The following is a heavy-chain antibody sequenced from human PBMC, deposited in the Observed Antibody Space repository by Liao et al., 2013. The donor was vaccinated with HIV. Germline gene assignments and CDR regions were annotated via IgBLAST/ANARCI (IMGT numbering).Heavy chain of an antibody. V-gene: IGHV4-39*07. J-gene: IGHJ6*03. D-gene: IGHD6-13*01. CDR2: IYYSGIS. Sequence: QLQLQESGPGLVKPSETLSLTCAVSGGSISNINYYWGWIRQPPGKGLEWIGYIYYSGISYNTPSLRSRVTLSVDTSQNLFSLKLSSVTAADTAVYYCARAAGGYSSSWTYFYYYYYLDVWGKGTTVTVSS. CDR3: ARAAGGYSSSWTYFYYYYYLDV. CDR1: GGSISNINYY.